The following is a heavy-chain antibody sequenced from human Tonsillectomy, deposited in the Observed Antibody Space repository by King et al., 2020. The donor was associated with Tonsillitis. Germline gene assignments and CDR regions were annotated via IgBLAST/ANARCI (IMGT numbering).Heavy chain of an antibody. Sequence: VQLVESGGGVVQPGGSLRLSCAASGFTFSSYGMHWVRQAPGKGLEWVAFIRYDGSNKYYADSVKGRFTISRDNSKNTVFLQMNSLRAEDTAVYYWAKEIIRLGELSLYRYFDLWGRGTLVTVSS. CDR1: GFTFSSYG. V-gene: IGHV3-30*02. J-gene: IGHJ2*01. CDR3: AKEIIRLGELSLYRYFDL. D-gene: IGHD3-16*02. CDR2: IRYDGSNK.